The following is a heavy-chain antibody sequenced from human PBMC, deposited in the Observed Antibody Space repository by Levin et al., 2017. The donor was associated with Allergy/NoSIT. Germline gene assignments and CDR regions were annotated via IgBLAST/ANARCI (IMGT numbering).Heavy chain of an antibody. CDR3: ARRYYGSGSYYNLDY. D-gene: IGHD3-10*01. CDR1: GYTFTGYY. Sequence: ASVKVSCKASGYTFTGYYMHWVRQAPGQGLEWMGWINPNSGGTNYAQKFQGRVTMTRDTSISTAYMELSRLRSDDTAVYYCARRYYGSGSYYNLDYWGQGTLVTVSS. CDR2: INPNSGGT. V-gene: IGHV1-2*02. J-gene: IGHJ4*02.